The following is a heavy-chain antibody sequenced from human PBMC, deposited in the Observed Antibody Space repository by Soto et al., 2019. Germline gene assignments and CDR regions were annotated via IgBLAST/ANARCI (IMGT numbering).Heavy chain of an antibody. J-gene: IGHJ4*01. Sequence: QVQLVESGGGVVQPGRSLRLSCAASGFTFSSYGMHWVRQAPGKGLEWVAVIWYDGSNKYYADSVKGRFTISRDNSKKTLYLQMNSLRAEDTAVYYCARGPQVEPIDYWGHGTLVTVSS. CDR3: ARGPQVEPIDY. D-gene: IGHD1-26*01. CDR1: GFTFSSYG. CDR2: IWYDGSNK. V-gene: IGHV3-33*01.